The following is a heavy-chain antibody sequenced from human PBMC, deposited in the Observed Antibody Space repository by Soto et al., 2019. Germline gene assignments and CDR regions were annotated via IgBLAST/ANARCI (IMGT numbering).Heavy chain of an antibody. CDR2: ISGSGGST. Sequence: GGSLRLSCAASAFTFSTYAMSWVRQAPGKGLEWVSGISGSGGSTDYADSVKGRFTISRDNSKNTLYLQMNSLRAEDTAVYYCAKASRGYYSPLDYWGQGTLVTVSS. CDR1: AFTFSTYA. D-gene: IGHD1-26*01. V-gene: IGHV3-23*01. J-gene: IGHJ4*02. CDR3: AKASRGYYSPLDY.